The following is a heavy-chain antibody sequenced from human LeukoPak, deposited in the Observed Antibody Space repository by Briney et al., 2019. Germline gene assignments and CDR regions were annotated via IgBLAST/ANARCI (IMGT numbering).Heavy chain of an antibody. D-gene: IGHD6-13*01. Sequence: PSETLSLTCTVSGGSISSYYWTWIRQPPGKGLEWIGYIYTRGSTNYNPSLKSRVTTSLDTPKNQFSLRLNSVTAADTAVYYCARGASYTSTSYFFDYWGQGTLVTVSS. J-gene: IGHJ4*02. CDR2: IYTRGST. CDR3: ARGASYTSTSYFFDY. V-gene: IGHV4-59*01. CDR1: GGSISSYY.